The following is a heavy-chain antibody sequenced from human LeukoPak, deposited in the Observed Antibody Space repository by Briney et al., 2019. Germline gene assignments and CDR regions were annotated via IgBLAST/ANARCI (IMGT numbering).Heavy chain of an antibody. V-gene: IGHV1-8*02. J-gene: IGHJ5*02. CDR2: MNPNSGNT. CDR3: ARSPVQQQWLVLALRFDP. D-gene: IGHD6-19*01. CDR1: GYTFTSYG. Sequence: GASVKVSCKASGYTFTSYGINWVRQATGQGLGWMGWMNPNSGNTGYAQKFQGRVTMTRNTSISTAYMELSSLRSEDTAVYYCARSPVQQQWLVLALRFDPWGQGTLVTVSS.